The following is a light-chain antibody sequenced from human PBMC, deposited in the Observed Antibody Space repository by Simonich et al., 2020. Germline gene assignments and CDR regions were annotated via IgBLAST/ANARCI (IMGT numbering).Light chain of an antibody. CDR3: SSYTSSSTLVV. V-gene: IGLV2-14*01. Sequence: QSALTQPASVSGSPGQSITISCTGTSSDVGGYNYVTWYKQHPGKAPKRMIYDVSKPPSGVSNRFSGSKSGNTASLTISGLQAEDEADYYCSSYTSSSTLVVFGGGTKLTVL. CDR2: DVS. J-gene: IGLJ2*01. CDR1: SSDVGGYNY.